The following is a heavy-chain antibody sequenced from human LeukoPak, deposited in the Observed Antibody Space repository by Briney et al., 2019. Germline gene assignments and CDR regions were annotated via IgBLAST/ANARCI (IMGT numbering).Heavy chain of an antibody. CDR3: ARGWALNYYDSSGYYFDS. CDR1: GGSFSGYY. Sequence: SETLSLTCAVYGGSFSGYYWSWTRQPPGKGLEWIGEINHSGSTNYNPSLKSRVTISVDTSKNQFSLKLRSVIAADTAVYYCARGWALNYYDSSGYYFDSWGQETLVTVSS. V-gene: IGHV4-34*01. J-gene: IGHJ4*02. CDR2: INHSGST. D-gene: IGHD3-22*01.